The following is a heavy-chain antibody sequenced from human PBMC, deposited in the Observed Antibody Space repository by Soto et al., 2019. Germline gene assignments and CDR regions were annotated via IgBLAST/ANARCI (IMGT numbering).Heavy chain of an antibody. J-gene: IGHJ2*01. D-gene: IGHD4-17*01. Sequence: QVQVVQSGAEVKKPGASVKVSCKASGYTFTSYAMHWVRQAPGKRLEWMGWINPGNGNTKNSQKFQGRVTITRDTFASTAYMELSSLRSEDTAVYYCARGASSVTTFYFDLWGRGTLVTVSS. CDR1: GYTFTSYA. CDR2: INPGNGNT. CDR3: ARGASSVTTFYFDL. V-gene: IGHV1-3*01.